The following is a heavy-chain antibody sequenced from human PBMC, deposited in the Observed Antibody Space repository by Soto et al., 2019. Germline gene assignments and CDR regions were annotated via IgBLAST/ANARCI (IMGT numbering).Heavy chain of an antibody. Sequence: GGSLRLSCAASGFTFSSDVMSWVRQAPGKGLEWVSVISGSGGSASYADSVKGRFTISRDNSKNTLSLQMDSLRAEDTAIYYCAITIWGSYRYFAYWGPGTQVTVSS. CDR3: AITIWGSYRYFAY. CDR2: ISGSGGSA. J-gene: IGHJ4*02. CDR1: GFTFSSDV. V-gene: IGHV3-23*01. D-gene: IGHD3-16*02.